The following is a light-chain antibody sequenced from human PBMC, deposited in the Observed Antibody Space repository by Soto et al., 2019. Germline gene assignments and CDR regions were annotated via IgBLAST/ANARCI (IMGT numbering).Light chain of an antibody. CDR1: SSDVGGYSY. CDR2: EVS. Sequence: QSALTQPASVSGSPGQSITISCTGTSSDVGGYSYVSWYQQHPGKAPKLMIYEVSNRPSGVSNRFSGSKSGNTASLTISGLQAEDEADYYCSSYTSSSTQVFGTGTKLTAL. CDR3: SSYTSSSTQV. J-gene: IGLJ1*01. V-gene: IGLV2-14*01.